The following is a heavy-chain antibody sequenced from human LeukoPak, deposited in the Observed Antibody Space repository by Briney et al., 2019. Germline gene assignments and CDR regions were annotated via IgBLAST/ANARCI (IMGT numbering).Heavy chain of an antibody. D-gene: IGHD6-13*01. V-gene: IGHV4-39*07. CDR2: INHSGST. Sequence: SETLSLTCTVSGGSISSSSYYWGWIRQPPGKGLEWIGEINHSGSTNYNPSLKSRVTISVDTSKNQFSLKLSSVTAADTAVYYCARRIVRIAAANTVRRKSLNNWFDPWGQGTLVTVSS. J-gene: IGHJ5*02. CDR1: GGSISSSSYY. CDR3: ARRIVRIAAANTVRRKSLNNWFDP.